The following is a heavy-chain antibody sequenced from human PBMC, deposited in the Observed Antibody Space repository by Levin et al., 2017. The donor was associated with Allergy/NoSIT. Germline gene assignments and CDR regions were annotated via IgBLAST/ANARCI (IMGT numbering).Heavy chain of an antibody. V-gene: IGHV3-23*01. D-gene: IGHD2-21*01. CDR3: AKPLVGITRGFDY. J-gene: IGHJ4*02. CDR2: ISDGGAT. CDR1: GFTFSTYG. Sequence: PGGSLRLSCAASGFTFSTYGMNWVRQAPGKGLEWVSAISDGGATYYADSVKGRVTISRDNSKNTLYLQMNSLRADDTAVYYCAKPLVGITRGFDYWGQGTLLTVSS.